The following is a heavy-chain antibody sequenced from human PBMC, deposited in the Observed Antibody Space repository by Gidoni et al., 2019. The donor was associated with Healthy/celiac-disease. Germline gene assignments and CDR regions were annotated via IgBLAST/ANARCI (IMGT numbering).Heavy chain of an antibody. CDR2: INPNSGGT. V-gene: IGHV1-2*04. D-gene: IGHD3-3*01. Sequence: QVQLVQSGAEVKKPGASVKVSCKASGYTFTGYYMHWVRQAPGQGLEWMGWINPNSGGTNYAQKFQGWVTMTRDTSISTAYMELSRLRSDDTAVYYCARALYYDFWSGSTDAFDIWGQGTMVTVSS. CDR1: GYTFTGYY. CDR3: ARALYYDFWSGSTDAFDI. J-gene: IGHJ3*02.